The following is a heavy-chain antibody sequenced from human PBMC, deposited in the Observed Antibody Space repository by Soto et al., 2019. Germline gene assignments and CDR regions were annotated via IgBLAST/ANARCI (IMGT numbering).Heavy chain of an antibody. CDR2: ISGSGGST. V-gene: IGHV3-23*01. CDR3: AKTPNWRGEY. Sequence: EVQLLESGGGLVQPGGSLRLSCAASGFTFSSYAMSWVRQAPGKGLEWVSVISGSGGSTYYADSVKGRFTISRDNSKNTLDLQLNSLRAEDTAVYYCAKTPNWRGEYWGQGTLVTVSS. D-gene: IGHD1-1*01. CDR1: GFTFSSYA. J-gene: IGHJ4*02.